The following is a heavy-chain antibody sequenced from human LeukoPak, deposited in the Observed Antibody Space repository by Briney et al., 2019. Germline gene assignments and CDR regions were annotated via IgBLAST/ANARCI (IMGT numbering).Heavy chain of an antibody. CDR1: GGSFSGYY. V-gene: IGHV4-34*01. CDR2: INQSGSS. J-gene: IGHJ5*02. Sequence: PSETLSLTCAVYGGSFSGYYWSWIRQPPGKGLEWIGAINQSGSSHSNPSLKSRVTISVDTSKNQFSLKLSSVTAADTAVYYCARLGGGGIAALMDNWFDPWGQGTLVTVSS. CDR3: ARLGGGGIAALMDNWFDP. D-gene: IGHD6-13*01.